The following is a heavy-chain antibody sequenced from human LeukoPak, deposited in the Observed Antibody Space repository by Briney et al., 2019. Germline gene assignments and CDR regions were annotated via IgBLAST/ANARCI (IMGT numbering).Heavy chain of an antibody. CDR2: IKSKTDGGTT. V-gene: IGHV3-15*01. CDR3: TALLWFGELLSVLDAFDI. D-gene: IGHD3-10*01. J-gene: IGHJ3*02. CDR1: GLTFRDAG. Sequence: GGSLRLSCAASGLTFRDAGMSWVRQAPGKGLEWVGRIKSKTDGGTTDYAAPVKGRFTISRDDSKNTLYLEMSSLKTEDTAVYYCTALLWFGELLSVLDAFDIWGQGTMVTVSS.